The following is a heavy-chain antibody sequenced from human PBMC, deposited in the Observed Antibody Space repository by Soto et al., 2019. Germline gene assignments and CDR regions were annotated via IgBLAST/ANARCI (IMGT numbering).Heavy chain of an antibody. J-gene: IGHJ2*01. V-gene: IGHV1-3*01. Sequence: QVQLVQSGAEVKKPGASVKVSCKASGYTFTSYAIHWVRQAPGQRLEWMGWINAGYGNTKYSQKFQGRVTITRDTSASTAYMELNSLRSEDTAVYYCARLNTGWYFDFWGRGTLVTVSS. CDR1: GYTFTSYA. D-gene: IGHD4-17*01. CDR2: INAGYGNT. CDR3: ARLNTGWYFDF.